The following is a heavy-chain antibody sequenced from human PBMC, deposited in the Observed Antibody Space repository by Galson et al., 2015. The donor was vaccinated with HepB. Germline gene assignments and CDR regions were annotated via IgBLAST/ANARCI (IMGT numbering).Heavy chain of an antibody. CDR3: ARVDYQLTNYYYYAMDV. CDR2: SIPIFDTP. D-gene: IGHD2-2*01. V-gene: IGHV1-69*06. CDR1: GGTFSNYA. J-gene: IGHJ6*02. Sequence: SVKVSCKASGGTFSNYAITWVRQAPGQGLDWMGGSIPIFDTPNYAQKFQGRVTITADKSTSTAYMELSSLRSEDSAVYYCARVDYQLTNYYYYAMDVWGQGTTVTVSS.